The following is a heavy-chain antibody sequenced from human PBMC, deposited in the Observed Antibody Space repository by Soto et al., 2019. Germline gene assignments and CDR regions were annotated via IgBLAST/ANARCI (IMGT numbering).Heavy chain of an antibody. Sequence: EVQLLESGGGLVQPGGSLRLSCAASGFTFSSYALNWVRQAPGKGLEWVSAISGSAGSTYYADSVRGRITISRDNSKDTLYLQMNSLRAEDTAVYYCAKDGGASLRFFGGGAFDIWGQGTMVTVSS. V-gene: IGHV3-23*01. J-gene: IGHJ3*02. D-gene: IGHD3-3*01. CDR3: AKDGGASLRFFGGGAFDI. CDR2: ISGSAGST. CDR1: GFTFSSYA.